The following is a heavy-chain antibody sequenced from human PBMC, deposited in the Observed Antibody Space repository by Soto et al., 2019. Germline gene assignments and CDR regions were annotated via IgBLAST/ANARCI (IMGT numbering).Heavy chain of an antibody. CDR2: IAHDGSNI. D-gene: IGHD2-21*01. V-gene: IGHV3-30-3*01. CDR3: SREHYMVKAFDL. J-gene: IGHJ3*01. Sequence: QVQLVESGGGVVQPGRSLRLSCRASGFTFNSYAFHWVRQAPGKGLEWVAVIAHDGSNIYYADSVKGRFTISRDTSKNTLYLQMNSLKTEDTAVYSCSREHYMVKAFDLWGQGTKVTVSS. CDR1: GFTFNSYA.